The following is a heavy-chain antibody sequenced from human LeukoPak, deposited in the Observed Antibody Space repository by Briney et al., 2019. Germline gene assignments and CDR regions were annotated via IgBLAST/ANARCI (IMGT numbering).Heavy chain of an antibody. CDR3: VRRDYYDSSGGSYFDY. D-gene: IGHD3-22*01. Sequence: ASVKVSCKASGGTFSSYAISWVRQAPGQGLEWMGWISAYNGNTNYAQKLQGRVTMTTDTSTSTAYMELRSLRSDDTAVYYCVRRDYYDSSGGSYFDYWGQGTLVTVSS. V-gene: IGHV1-18*01. J-gene: IGHJ4*02. CDR2: ISAYNGNT. CDR1: GGTFSSYA.